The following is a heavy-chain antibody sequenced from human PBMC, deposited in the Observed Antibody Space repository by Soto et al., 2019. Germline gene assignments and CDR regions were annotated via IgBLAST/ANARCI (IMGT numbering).Heavy chain of an antibody. V-gene: IGHV1-24*01. CDR2: FDPEDGET. J-gene: IGHJ6*02. D-gene: IGHD4-17*01. Sequence: ASVKVSCKVSGYTLTELSMHWVRQAPGKGLEWMGGFDPEDGETIYAQKFQGRVTMTEDTSTDTAYMELSSLRSEGTAVYYCATNQAYGRAEYGMDVWGQGTTGTVSS. CDR1: GYTLTELS. CDR3: ATNQAYGRAEYGMDV.